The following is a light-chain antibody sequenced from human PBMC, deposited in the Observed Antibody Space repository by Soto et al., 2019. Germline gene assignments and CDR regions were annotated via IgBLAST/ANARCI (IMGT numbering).Light chain of an antibody. CDR1: QSVSSSY. Sequence: EIVLTQSPGTLSLSPGERATLSCRASQSVSSSYLAWYQQKPGQAPRLLIYGASSRATVIPDRFSGSGSGTDFTITISRLEPEDFAVYYCQQYGSSPTTFGGGTKVEIK. J-gene: IGKJ4*01. CDR3: QQYGSSPTT. V-gene: IGKV3-20*01. CDR2: GAS.